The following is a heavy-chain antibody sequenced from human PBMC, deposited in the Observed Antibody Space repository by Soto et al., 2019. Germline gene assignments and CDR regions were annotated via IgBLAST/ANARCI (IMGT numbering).Heavy chain of an antibody. CDR2: IYYSGST. V-gene: IGHV4-59*01. CDR3: ARLFLRGRDPYFDY. CDR1: GGSISSYY. J-gene: IGHJ4*02. D-gene: IGHD3-16*01. Sequence: SETLSLTCTVSGGSISSYYWSWIRQPPGKGLEWIGYIYYSGSTNYNPSLKSRVTISVDTSKNQFSLKLSSVTAADTAVYYCARLFLRGRDPYFDYWGQGTLVTVSS.